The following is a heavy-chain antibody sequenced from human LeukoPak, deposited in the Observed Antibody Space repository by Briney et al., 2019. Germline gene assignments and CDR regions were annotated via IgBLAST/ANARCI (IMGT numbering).Heavy chain of an antibody. Sequence: GGSLRLSCAASGFTFSSYSMNWVRQAPGKGLEWVSSISSSSSYIYYADSVKGRFTISRDNAKNPLYLQMNSLRAEDTAVYYCARVGGYYHHDAFDIWGQGTMVTVSS. CDR2: ISSSSSYI. V-gene: IGHV3-21*01. CDR3: ARVGGYYHHDAFDI. J-gene: IGHJ3*02. CDR1: GFTFSSYS. D-gene: IGHD3-22*01.